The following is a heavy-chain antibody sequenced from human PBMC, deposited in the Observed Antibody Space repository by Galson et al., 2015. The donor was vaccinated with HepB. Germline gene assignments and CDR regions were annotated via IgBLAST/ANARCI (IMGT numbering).Heavy chain of an antibody. CDR1: GFSLSTSGMC. J-gene: IGHJ4*02. D-gene: IGHD3-22*01. Sequence: PALVTPPQTLTLTCTFSGFSLSTSGMCVSWIRQPPGKALEWLARIDWDDDKYYSTSLKTRLTISKDTSKNQVVLTMTNMDPVDTATYYCARTFDDSSGYYYGYLGQGTLVTVSS. CDR3: ARTFDDSSGYYYGY. CDR2: IDWDDDK. V-gene: IGHV2-70*11.